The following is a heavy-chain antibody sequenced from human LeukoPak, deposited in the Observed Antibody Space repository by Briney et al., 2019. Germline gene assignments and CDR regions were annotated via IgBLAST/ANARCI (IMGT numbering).Heavy chain of an antibody. CDR3: AREPSNHYGDNFDY. V-gene: IGHV3-7*01. CDR2: IKQDGSEK. CDR1: GFTFSSYW. J-gene: IGHJ4*02. D-gene: IGHD4-17*01. Sequence: QPGGSLRLSCAASGFTFSSYWMSWVRQAPGKGLEWVANIKQDGSEKYYVDSVKGRFTISRDNAKTSLYLQMSSLRAEDTAVYFCAREPSNHYGDNFDYWGQGTLVTVSS.